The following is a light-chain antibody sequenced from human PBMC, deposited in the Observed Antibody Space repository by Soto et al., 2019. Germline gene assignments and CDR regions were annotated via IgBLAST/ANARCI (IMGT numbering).Light chain of an antibody. CDR1: SSDVGDYNY. Sequence: QSALAQPASVSGSPGQSITISCTGTSSDVGDYNYVSWYQQHPGKAPKLMIYEVSNRPSGVSNRFSGSKSGNTASLTISGLQAEDEADYYCSSYTRSSTLYVFGTGTKATVL. V-gene: IGLV2-14*01. J-gene: IGLJ1*01. CDR3: SSYTRSSTLYV. CDR2: EVS.